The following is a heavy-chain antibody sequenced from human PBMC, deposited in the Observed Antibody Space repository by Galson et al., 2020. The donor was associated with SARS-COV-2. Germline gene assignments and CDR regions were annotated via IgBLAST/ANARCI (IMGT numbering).Heavy chain of an antibody. D-gene: IGHD3-10*01. CDR3: ARAGLLWFGELLPDYYYGMDV. V-gene: IGHV7-4-1*02. CDR1: GYTFTSYA. Sequence: ASVKVSCKASGYTFTSYALNWVRQAPGQGREGMGWINTNTGNPTYAQGFTGRLVFSLDTSVSTAYLQISSLKAEDTAVYYCARAGLLWFGELLPDYYYGMDVWGQGTTVTVSS. CDR2: INTNTGNP. J-gene: IGHJ6*02.